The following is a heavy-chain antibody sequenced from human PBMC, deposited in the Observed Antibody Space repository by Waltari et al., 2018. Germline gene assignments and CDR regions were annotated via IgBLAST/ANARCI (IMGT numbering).Heavy chain of an antibody. D-gene: IGHD6-13*01. CDR3: ARLQWSSSWYSDGLFDY. J-gene: IGHJ4*02. CDR2: IYYSGST. V-gene: IGHV4-39*01. CDR1: GGSNSSSSYY. Sequence: QLQLQEPVPGLVTPSETLSLTCTVSGGSNSSSSYYWRWIRQPQGKGLEWIGSIYYSGSTYYNPSLKSRVTISVDTSKNQFSLKLSSVTAADTAVYYCARLQWSSSWYSDGLFDYWGQGTLVTVSS.